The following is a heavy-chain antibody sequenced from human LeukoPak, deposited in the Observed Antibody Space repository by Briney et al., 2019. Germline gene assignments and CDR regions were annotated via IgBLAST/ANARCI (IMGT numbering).Heavy chain of an antibody. CDR3: AGDAGTMIHH. Sequence: GGSLRLSCAASGFTFSSYWMHWVRQAPGKGLVWVSRINLDGSTTSYADSVKGRFTISRDNAKNTLYLQMNSLRAEDTAVYYCAGDAGTMIHHWGQGTLVTVSS. CDR2: INLDGSTT. V-gene: IGHV3-74*01. D-gene: IGHD3-22*01. CDR1: GFTFSSYW. J-gene: IGHJ1*01.